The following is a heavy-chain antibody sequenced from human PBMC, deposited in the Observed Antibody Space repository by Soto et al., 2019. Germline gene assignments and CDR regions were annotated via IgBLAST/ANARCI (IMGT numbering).Heavy chain of an antibody. CDR2: SSGSGSST. J-gene: IGHJ6*02. CDR1: GFAFSSYA. CDR3: AKERYCSGGSCLRNYSYGMDF. Sequence: PGGSLRLSCAASGFAFSSYAMSWVRQAPGKGLEWVSVSSGSGSSTYYADSVKGRFTISRDNSKNTLYLQMNSLRAEDTAVYYCAKERYCSGGSCLRNYSYGMDFWGQGTMVTLSS. D-gene: IGHD2-15*01. V-gene: IGHV3-23*01.